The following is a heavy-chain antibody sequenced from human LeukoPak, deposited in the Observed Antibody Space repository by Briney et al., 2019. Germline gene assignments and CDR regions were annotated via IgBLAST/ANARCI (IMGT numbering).Heavy chain of an antibody. CDR2: ISAYNGNT. D-gene: IGHD3-22*01. V-gene: IGHV1-18*01. CDR3: ARDVRNYYDSSGYYPFAY. Sequence: ASVTVSCKASGYTFTSYGISWVRQAPGQGLEWMGWISAYNGNTNYAQKLQGRVTMTTDTSTSTAYMELRSLRSDDTAVYYCARDVRNYYDSSGYYPFAYWGQGTLVTVSS. CDR1: GYTFTSYG. J-gene: IGHJ4*02.